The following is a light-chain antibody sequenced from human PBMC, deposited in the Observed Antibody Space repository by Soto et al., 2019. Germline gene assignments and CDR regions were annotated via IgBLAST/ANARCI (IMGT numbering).Light chain of an antibody. CDR3: QQRSSWPPT. CDR1: QGVSSY. Sequence: EIVLTQSPATLSLSPGERATLSCRASQGVSSYLAWYQQKPGQAPRLLIYDASNRATGIPARFSGSGSGTDFTLTISSLEPEDFAVHYCQQRSSWPPTFGQGTRLEIK. CDR2: DAS. V-gene: IGKV3-11*01. J-gene: IGKJ5*01.